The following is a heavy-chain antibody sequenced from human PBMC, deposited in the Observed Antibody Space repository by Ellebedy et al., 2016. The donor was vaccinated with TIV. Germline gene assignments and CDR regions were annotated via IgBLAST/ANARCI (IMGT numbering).Heavy chain of an antibody. V-gene: IGHV3-23*01. J-gene: IGHJ4*02. CDR3: VVTGWRGGTIVPFTY. D-gene: IGHD2-21*02. CDR1: GLTFRSHG. Sequence: PGGSLRLSCAVSGLTFRSHGMSWVRQAPGKGLEWVSGLTASGDSTYYADSVKGRFTISRDNSKNTLYLQMNSLRVEDTAVYYGVVTGWRGGTIVPFTYWGQGSLVTVSS. CDR2: LTASGDST.